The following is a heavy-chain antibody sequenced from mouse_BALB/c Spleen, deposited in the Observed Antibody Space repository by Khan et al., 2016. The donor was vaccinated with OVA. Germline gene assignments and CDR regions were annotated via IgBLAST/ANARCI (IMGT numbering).Heavy chain of an antibody. J-gene: IGHJ3*01. D-gene: IGHD4-1*01. CDR2: ISSGGDYT. V-gene: IGHV5-6*01. Sequence: EVKLVESGGDLVKPGGSLKLSCAASGFIFSSYSMSWVRQTPDKRLEWVATISSGGDYTYYPDNVKGRFTISRDNAKNTLYLQMSSLKSEDTAMYYGASHLTGSFAYWGQGTLVTVSA. CDR3: ASHLTGSFAY. CDR1: GFIFSSYS.